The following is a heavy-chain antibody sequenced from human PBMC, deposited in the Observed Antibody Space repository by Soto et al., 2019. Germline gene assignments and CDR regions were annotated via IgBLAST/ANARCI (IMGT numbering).Heavy chain of an antibody. CDR1: GGPVSGDDLY. CDR3: ARALVTDYNTRDYHYYFSMDA. V-gene: IGHV4-31*02. J-gene: IGHJ6*03. D-gene: IGHD1-20*01. CDR2: VYPTGTT. Sequence: SETLSLTCVVSGGPVSGDDLYWSWIRQLPGKGLEWIANVYPTGTTYYNPSLKSRVSMSVDPSQNQFSLIMASVTAADTAVYYCARALVTDYNTRDYHYYFSMDAWRQG.